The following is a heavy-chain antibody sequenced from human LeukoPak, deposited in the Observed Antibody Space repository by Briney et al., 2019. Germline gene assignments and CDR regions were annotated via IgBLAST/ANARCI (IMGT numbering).Heavy chain of an antibody. CDR3: ARGKDPVIAAAWNY. CDR1: GFTSSSYS. D-gene: IGHD6-13*01. CDR2: ISSSSSYI. J-gene: IGHJ4*02. V-gene: IGHV3-21*01. Sequence: GGSLRLSCAASGFTSSSYSMNWARQAPGKGLEWVSSISSSSSYIYYADSVKGRLTISRDNAKNSLYLQMNSLRAEDTAVYYCARGKDPVIAAAWNYWGQGTLVTVSS.